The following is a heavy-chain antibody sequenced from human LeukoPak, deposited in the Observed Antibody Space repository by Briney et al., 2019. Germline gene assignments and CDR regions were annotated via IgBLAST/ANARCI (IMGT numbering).Heavy chain of an antibody. V-gene: IGHV4-61*02. Sequence: KPSQTLSLTCTVSGDSLSRGSSYWSWIRQPAGKGLEWIGRIYTSGTTNYNPSLKGRVTISVDKSKNQFSLKLSSVTAADTAVYYCARRVFWSGYLYYFDYWGQGTLVTVSS. CDR3: ARRVFWSGYLYYFDY. CDR1: GDSLSRGSSY. J-gene: IGHJ4*02. D-gene: IGHD3-3*01. CDR2: IYTSGTT.